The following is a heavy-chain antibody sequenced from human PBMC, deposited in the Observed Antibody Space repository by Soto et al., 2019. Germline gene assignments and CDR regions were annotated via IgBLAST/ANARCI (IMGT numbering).Heavy chain of an antibody. V-gene: IGHV1-3*01. J-gene: IGHJ4*02. CDR2: INAGNGNT. D-gene: IGHD4-17*01. CDR3: ARDPTVTTKPNLDY. Sequence: GASVKVSCKASGYTFTSYAMHWVRQAPGQRLEWMGWINAGNGNTKYSQKFQGRVTITRDTSASTAYIELSSLRSEDTAVYYCARDPTVTTKPNLDYWGQGTLVTVSS. CDR1: GYTFTSYA.